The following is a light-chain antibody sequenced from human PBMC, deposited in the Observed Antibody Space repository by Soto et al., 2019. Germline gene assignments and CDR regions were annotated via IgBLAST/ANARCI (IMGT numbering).Light chain of an antibody. CDR2: GTS. V-gene: IGKV3-20*01. J-gene: IGKJ1*01. CDR3: QQYGSSGT. Sequence: EIVLTQSPGTLSLSPGERATLSCRASQSVSNNYLAWYQQKPGQAPRLLIYGTSNRATGIPDRFSGSGCGTDFTITISRLEPEDFAVYYCQQYGSSGTFGEGPKVEIK. CDR1: QSVSNNY.